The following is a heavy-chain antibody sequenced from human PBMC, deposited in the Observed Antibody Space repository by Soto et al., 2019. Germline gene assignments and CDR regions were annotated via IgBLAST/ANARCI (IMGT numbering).Heavy chain of an antibody. CDR2: ISAYNGNT. CDR3: ATGLHLPLAVAGGWYFDL. CDR1: GYTFTSYG. Sequence: ASVKVSCKASGYTFTSYGISWVRQAPGQGLEWMGWISAYNGNTNYAQKLQGRVTMTTDTSTDTAYMELTGLRSEDTALYYCATGLHLPLAVAGGWYFDLWGRGTLVTVSS. D-gene: IGHD6-19*01. V-gene: IGHV1-18*01. J-gene: IGHJ2*01.